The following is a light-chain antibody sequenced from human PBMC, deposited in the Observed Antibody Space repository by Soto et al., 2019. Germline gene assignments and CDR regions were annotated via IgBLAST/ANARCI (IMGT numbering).Light chain of an antibody. J-gene: IGKJ4*01. CDR2: DAY. CDR1: QSVTSNY. Sequence: EIVLTQSPGTLSLSPGERATLSCRASQSVTSNYLAWDQQKPGQAPMLLIYDAYSRATGISDRFSGGGSGTDFPLTISRLEPEDFAVYYCEQYGSPPLTFGGGTQVEIK. CDR3: EQYGSPPLT. V-gene: IGKV3-20*01.